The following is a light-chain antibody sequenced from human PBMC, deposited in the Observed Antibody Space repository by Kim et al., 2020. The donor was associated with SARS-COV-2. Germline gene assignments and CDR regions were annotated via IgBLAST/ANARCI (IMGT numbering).Light chain of an antibody. Sequence: GQKVTLSCSGSSSNNGNNYVSWYQQHPGTAPKLLIYDNNKRPSGIPDRFSGSKSGTSATLGITGLQTGDEADYYCGTWDSSLSAGVFGGGTQLTVL. V-gene: IGLV1-51*01. CDR1: SSNNGNNY. J-gene: IGLJ3*02. CDR2: DNN. CDR3: GTWDSSLSAGV.